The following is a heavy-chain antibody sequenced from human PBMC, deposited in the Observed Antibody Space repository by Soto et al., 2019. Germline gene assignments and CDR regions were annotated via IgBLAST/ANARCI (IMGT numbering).Heavy chain of an antibody. D-gene: IGHD3-16*02. CDR1: GGSLSGYY. V-gene: IGHV4-34*01. Sequence: QVQLQQWGAGLLNPSETLSLTCAVYGGSLSGYYWSWIREPPGKGLEWLGEINHSGSTKYNPSLKSRGTISVDTSKNQFSLKLSSVTAADTAVYYCARAYTYDYVWGSYRSTFDYWGQGTLVTVSS. CDR2: INHSGST. J-gene: IGHJ4*02. CDR3: ARAYTYDYVWGSYRSTFDY.